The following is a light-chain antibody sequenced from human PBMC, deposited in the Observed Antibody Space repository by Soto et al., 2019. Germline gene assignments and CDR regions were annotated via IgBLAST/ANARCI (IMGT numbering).Light chain of an antibody. CDR2: DAS. V-gene: IGKV3-20*01. J-gene: IGKJ3*01. CDR1: QSVSSY. Sequence: IVMTQSPATLSVSPGERATLSCRASQSVSSYLAWYQPKPGQAPRLLIYDASNRATGIPDRFSGSGSGTDFTLTISRLEPEDFAVYYCQQYGSTPRFTFGPGTKVDFK. CDR3: QQYGSTPRFT.